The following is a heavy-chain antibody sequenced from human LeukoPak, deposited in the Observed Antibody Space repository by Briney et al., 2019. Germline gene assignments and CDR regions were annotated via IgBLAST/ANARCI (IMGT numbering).Heavy chain of an antibody. CDR1: GYTFTSYA. Sequence: ASVKVSCKTSGYTFTSYAMNWVRRAPGQGLEWLGWINTNTGNPTYAQGFTGRFVFSLDTSVSTAYLQISSLKAEDTAVYYCAREVRLVVAQDYDYYYMDVWGKGTTVTVSS. J-gene: IGHJ6*03. D-gene: IGHD2-15*01. V-gene: IGHV7-4-1*02. CDR3: AREVRLVVAQDYDYYYMDV. CDR2: INTNTGNP.